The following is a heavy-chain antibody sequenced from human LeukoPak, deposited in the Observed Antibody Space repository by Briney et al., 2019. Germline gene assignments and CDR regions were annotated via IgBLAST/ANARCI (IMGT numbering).Heavy chain of an antibody. CDR3: ARDAAIYDSSSFYYLW. Sequence: SVKVSCKASGGTFSRYAISWVRQAPGQGLEWMGGITPIFGTANYAQKFQGRVTITADESTSTAYMELRSLRSEDTAVYYCARDAAIYDSSSFYYLWWGQGTLVTVS. J-gene: IGHJ4*02. D-gene: IGHD3-22*01. V-gene: IGHV1-69*01. CDR1: GGTFSRYA. CDR2: ITPIFGTA.